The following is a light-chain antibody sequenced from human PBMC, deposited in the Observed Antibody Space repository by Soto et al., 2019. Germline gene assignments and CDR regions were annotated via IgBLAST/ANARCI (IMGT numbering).Light chain of an antibody. CDR2: HAS. CDR1: HSVSSY. CDR3: QQRSTWPPVT. J-gene: IGKJ4*01. V-gene: IGKV3-11*01. Sequence: EIVFTQSPSTLSLSPGERATLSCRASHSVSSYLAWYQQKLGQAPRLLLYHASSRASGIPPRFSGSGSGTDFSLTIISLEPEDFAVYYCQQRSTWPPVTFGGGTKVDIK.